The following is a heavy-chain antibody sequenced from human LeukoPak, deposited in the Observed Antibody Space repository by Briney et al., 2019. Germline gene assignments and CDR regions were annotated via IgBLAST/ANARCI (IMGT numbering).Heavy chain of an antibody. J-gene: IGHJ4*02. CDR3: VRGNDYGGPHY. CDR1: GFTFSSYW. CDR2: IDRDGSRI. V-gene: IGHV3-74*01. D-gene: IGHD4-23*01. Sequence: GGSLRLSCAVSGFTFSSYWMHWVRQAPGKGLVWVSRIDRDGSRINYADSVKGRFTISRDNGKNTLFLQMNSLRAEDAAVYYCVRGNDYGGPHYWGQGTLVTVPS.